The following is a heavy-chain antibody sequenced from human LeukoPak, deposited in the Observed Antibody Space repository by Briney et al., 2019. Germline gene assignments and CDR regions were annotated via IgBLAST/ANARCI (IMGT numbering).Heavy chain of an antibody. V-gene: IGHV1-69*04. D-gene: IGHD1-14*01. J-gene: IGHJ6*02. CDR3: AREYLGHTRTTYGMDV. CDR1: GGTFSGYT. Sequence: SVKVSCKAPGGTFSGYTINWVRQAPGHGLEWMERIIPMPGIANYTQKFQGRVTITADKSTSTSYMELNSLRSEDTAIYYCAREYLGHTRTTYGMDVWGQGTTVIVSS. CDR2: IIPMPGIA.